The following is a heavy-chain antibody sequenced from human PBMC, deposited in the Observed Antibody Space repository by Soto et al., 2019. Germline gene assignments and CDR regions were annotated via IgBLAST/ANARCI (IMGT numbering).Heavy chain of an antibody. D-gene: IGHD2-15*01. CDR3: ARSQGGSSSLDIYYYYYYGMDV. CDR2: IIPVFGTA. CDR1: GGTFSSYA. V-gene: IGHV1-69*01. J-gene: IGHJ6*02. Sequence: QVQLVQSGAEVKKPGSSVKVSCKAPGGTFSSYAISWVRQAPGQGLEWRGGIIPVFGTANYAQKFQGRVTIPADESTTTGYMELSSLRSEDTAVYYCARSQGGSSSLDIYYYYYYGMDVWGQGTTVTVSS.